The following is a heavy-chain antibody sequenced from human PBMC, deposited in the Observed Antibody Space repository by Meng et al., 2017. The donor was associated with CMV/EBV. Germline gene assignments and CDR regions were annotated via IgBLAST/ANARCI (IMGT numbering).Heavy chain of an antibody. CDR2: IYYSGST. CDR1: GGSISSSSYY. J-gene: IGHJ4*02. V-gene: IGHV4-39*07. D-gene: IGHD2-15*01. CDR3: ARDDCSGGSCYGY. Sequence: ESLKISCTVSGGSISSSSYYWGWIRQPPGKGLEWIGSIYYSGSTYYNPSLKSRVTISVDTSKNQFSLKLSSVTAADTAVYYCARDDCSGGSCYGYWGQGTLVTVSS.